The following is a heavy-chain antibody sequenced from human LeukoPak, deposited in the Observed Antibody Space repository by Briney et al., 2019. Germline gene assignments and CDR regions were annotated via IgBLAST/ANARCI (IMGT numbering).Heavy chain of an antibody. Sequence: SETLSLTCAVYGGSLNDYYWTWVRQPAGKGLEWIGRIYTSGSTNYNPSLKSRVTISVDTSKNQFSLKLSSVTAADTAVYYCARGKGLWFGEVRDDAFDIWGQGTMVTVSS. V-gene: IGHV4-59*10. CDR3: ARGKGLWFGEVRDDAFDI. J-gene: IGHJ3*02. CDR2: IYTSGST. D-gene: IGHD3-10*01. CDR1: GGSLNDYY.